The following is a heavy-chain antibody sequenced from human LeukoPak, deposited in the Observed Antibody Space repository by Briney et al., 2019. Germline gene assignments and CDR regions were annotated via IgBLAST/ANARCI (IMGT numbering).Heavy chain of an antibody. J-gene: IGHJ5*02. CDR1: GFTFSSYA. CDR3: AKLITMIGQA. V-gene: IGHV3-23*01. D-gene: IGHD3-22*01. Sequence: TGGSLRLSCAASGFTFSSYAMSWVRQAPGKGLEWVSAISGSGGSTYYADSVKGRFTISRDNSKNTLYPQMNSLRAEDTAVYYCAKLITMIGQAWGQGTLVTVSS. CDR2: ISGSGGST.